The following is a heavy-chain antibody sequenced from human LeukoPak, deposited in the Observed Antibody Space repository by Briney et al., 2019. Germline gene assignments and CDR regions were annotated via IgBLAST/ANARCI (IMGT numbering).Heavy chain of an antibody. CDR2: ISGSGGST. D-gene: IGHD3-22*01. J-gene: IGHJ4*02. CDR3: ARLTYYYDRHFDY. CDR1: GFTFSNYA. V-gene: IGHV3-23*01. Sequence: GGSLRLSCAASGFTFSNYAMSWVRQAPGKGLEWVSAISGSGGSTYYADSVKGRFTISRDNSKNTLYLQMNSLRAEDTAVYYCARLTYYYDRHFDYWGQGTLVTVSS.